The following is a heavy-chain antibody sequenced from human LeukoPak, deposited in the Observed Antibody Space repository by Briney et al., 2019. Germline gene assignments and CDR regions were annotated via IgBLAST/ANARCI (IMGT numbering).Heavy chain of an antibody. D-gene: IGHD5-18*01. CDR3: ARENSYGYFYYYMDV. CDR2: INWNGGST. Sequence: PGGSLRFSGAASGFTFDDYGMSWVRQAPGKGLEWVSGINWNGGSTGYADSVKGRFTISRDNAKNSLYLQMNSLRAEDTALYYCARENSYGYFYYYMDVWGKGTTVTISS. V-gene: IGHV3-20*04. CDR1: GFTFDDYG. J-gene: IGHJ6*03.